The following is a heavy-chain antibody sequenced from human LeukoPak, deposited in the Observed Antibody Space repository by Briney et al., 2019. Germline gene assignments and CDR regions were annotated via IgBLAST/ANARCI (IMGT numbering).Heavy chain of an antibody. Sequence: HTGGSLRLSCTTSGFTFATYSMRWVRQAPGQGLEWVASIFGSASKIYHADSVKGRFTVSRDNSKNTLYLQMNGLRVEDTGLYYCVKDRVPDSGWSFDVWGRGTMVTVSA. CDR2: IFGSASKI. CDR3: VKDRVPDSGWSFDV. J-gene: IGHJ3*01. V-gene: IGHV3-23*01. CDR1: GFTFATYS. D-gene: IGHD6-19*01.